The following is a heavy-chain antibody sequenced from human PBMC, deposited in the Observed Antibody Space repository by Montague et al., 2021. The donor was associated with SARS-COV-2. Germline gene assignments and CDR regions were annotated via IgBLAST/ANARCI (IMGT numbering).Heavy chain of an antibody. CDR3: AGQHGCGFVVTGFETDLDY. CDR2: INYNAKN. J-gene: IGHJ4*02. CDR1: GGPISSNCYC. V-gene: IGHV4-39*01. Sequence: SETLSLTCTVSGGPISSNCYCWVWIRPSPGRGREGNRNINYNAKNYYNLSLKSRVTICVDAPKDQFSLHLDSMTAADTAVYYCAGQHGCGFVVTGFETDLDYWGQGTPVTVSS. D-gene: IGHD2-15*01.